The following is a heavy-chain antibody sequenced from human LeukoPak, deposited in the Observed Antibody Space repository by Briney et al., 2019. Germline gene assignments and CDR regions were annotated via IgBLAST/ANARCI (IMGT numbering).Heavy chain of an antibody. V-gene: IGHV3-7*01. CDR2: INQDGSEE. CDR1: GFTFSNYW. D-gene: IGHD5-12*01. CDR3: VRDGGVSGYDLLDY. J-gene: IGHJ4*02. Sequence: GGSLRLSCAASGFTFSNYWMSWVRQAPGKGLEWVAHINQDGSEEHYMDSVKAQFIISRDNAKNSLSLQMDSLRAEDTAVYYCVRDGGVSGYDLLDYWGQGTLVTVSS.